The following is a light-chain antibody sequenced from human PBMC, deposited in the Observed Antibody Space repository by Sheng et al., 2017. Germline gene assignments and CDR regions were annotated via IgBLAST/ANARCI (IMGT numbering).Light chain of an antibody. CDR1: QGISSY. CDR2: AAS. V-gene: IGKV1-8*01. Sequence: AIRMTQSPSSFSASTGDRVTITCRASQGISSYLAWYQQKPGKAPKLLIYAASTLQSGVPSRFSGSGSGTEFTLTISSLQPEDFATYYCQQLNSYLTFGGGTKVEIK. CDR3: QQLNSYLT. J-gene: IGKJ4*01.